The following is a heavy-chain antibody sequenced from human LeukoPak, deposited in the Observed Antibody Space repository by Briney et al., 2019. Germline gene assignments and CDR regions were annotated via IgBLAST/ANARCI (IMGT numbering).Heavy chain of an antibody. CDR2: INPSGGST. J-gene: IGHJ6*02. D-gene: IGHD3-10*01. Sequence: GGSLRLSCAASGFTFSSYGMHWVRQAPGQGLEWMGIINPSGGSTSYAQKFQGRVTMTRDTSTSTVYMELSSLRSEDTAVCYCARDQDGSGSYNYYYGMDVWGQGTTVTVSS. CDR3: ARDQDGSGSYNYYYGMDV. V-gene: IGHV1-46*01. CDR1: GFTFSSYG.